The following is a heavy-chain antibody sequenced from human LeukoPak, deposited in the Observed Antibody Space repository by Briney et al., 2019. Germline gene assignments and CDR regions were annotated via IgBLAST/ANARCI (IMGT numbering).Heavy chain of an antibody. D-gene: IGHD2-15*01. CDR1: GGSISSSSYY. CDR3: ARTYCSGGSCHFDY. V-gene: IGHV4-39*01. CDR2: VFYSGST. J-gene: IGHJ4*02. Sequence: PSETLSLTCTVSGGSISSSSYYWGWIRQPPGKGLEWIGNVFYSGSTYYNPSLKSRFTLSVDTAKNQFSLKLSSVTAADTAVYYCARTYCSGGSCHFDYWGQGTLVTVSS.